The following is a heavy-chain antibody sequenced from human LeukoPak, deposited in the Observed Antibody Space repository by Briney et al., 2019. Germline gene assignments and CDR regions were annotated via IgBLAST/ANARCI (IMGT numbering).Heavy chain of an antibody. Sequence: SETLSLTCAVYGGSFSGYYWSWIRQPPGKGLEWIGEINHSGGTNYNPSLKSRVTISVDTSKNQFSLKLSSVTAADTAVYYCARGIGRYYYYYMDVWAKGPRSPSP. CDR2: INHSGGT. J-gene: IGHJ6*03. CDR1: GGSFSGYY. D-gene: IGHD3-10*01. V-gene: IGHV4-34*01. CDR3: ARGIGRYYYYYMDV.